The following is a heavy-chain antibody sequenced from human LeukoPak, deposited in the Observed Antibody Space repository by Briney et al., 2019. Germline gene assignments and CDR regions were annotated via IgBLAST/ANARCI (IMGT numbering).Heavy chain of an antibody. J-gene: IGHJ4*02. V-gene: IGHV3-23*01. D-gene: IGHD5-24*01. CDR1: GFSFSSYA. CDR2: ISGSGEIT. CDR3: ASSGGGDGYNFDY. Sequence: GGSLRLSCAASGFSFSSYAMSWVRQAPGMRLEWVSSISGSGEITYYADSLEGRFTISRDNSKNTLYLQMNSLRAEDTAVYYCASSGGGDGYNFDYWGQGTLVTVSS.